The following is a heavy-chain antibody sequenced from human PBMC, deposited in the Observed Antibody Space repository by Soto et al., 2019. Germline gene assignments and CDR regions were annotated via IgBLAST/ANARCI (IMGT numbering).Heavy chain of an antibody. Sequence: EVQLLESGGGLVQPGGSLRLSCAASGFTFSSYAMSWVRQAPGKGLEWVSAVSGSGGTTYYADSVKGRFTISRDNSKKTLFLKMNSLRAEDTAVYYCAKFFVETGGSSGWPWSFHYWGQGTLVTVSS. CDR3: AKFFVETGGSSGWPWSFHY. V-gene: IGHV3-23*01. J-gene: IGHJ4*02. CDR2: VSGSGGTT. CDR1: GFTFSSYA. D-gene: IGHD6-25*01.